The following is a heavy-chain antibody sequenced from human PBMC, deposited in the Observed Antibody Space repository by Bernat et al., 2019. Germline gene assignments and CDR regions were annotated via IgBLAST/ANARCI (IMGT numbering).Heavy chain of an antibody. CDR3: AAYYDDSSGYAFFQNINDY. CDR2: IYYSGST. D-gene: IGHD3-22*01. V-gene: IGHV4-39*01. J-gene: IGHJ4*02. CDR1: GGSISSSSYY. Sequence: QLQLQESGPGLVKPSETLSLTCTVSGGSISSSSYYWGWIRQPPGKGLEWIGSIYYSGSTYYNPSLKSRVTISVDTSKNQFSLKLSSVTAADTAVYYCAAYYDDSSGYAFFQNINDYWGQGTLVTVSS.